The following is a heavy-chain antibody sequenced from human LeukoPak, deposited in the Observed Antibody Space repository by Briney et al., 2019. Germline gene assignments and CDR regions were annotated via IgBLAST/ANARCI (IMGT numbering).Heavy chain of an antibody. J-gene: IGHJ3*02. D-gene: IGHD3-22*01. CDR3: ARRLYYYDSSGVRARGAFDI. CDR2: INHSGST. CDR1: GFTFSSYA. Sequence: PGGSLRLSCAASGFTFSSYAMSWIRQPPGKGLEWIGEINHSGSTNYNPSLKSRVTISVDTSKNQFSLKLSSVTAADTAVYYCARRLYYYDSSGVRARGAFDIWGQGTMVTVSS. V-gene: IGHV4-34*01.